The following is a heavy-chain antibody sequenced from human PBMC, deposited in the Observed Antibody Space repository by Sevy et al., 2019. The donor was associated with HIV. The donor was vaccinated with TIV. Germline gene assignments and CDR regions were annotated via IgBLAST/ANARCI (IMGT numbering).Heavy chain of an antibody. Sequence: GGSLRLSCAASGFTLSSYWMSWVRQAPGKGLEWVSAISGSGGHTYYADSVKGRFTISRDNSKNTLYLQMNSLRAEDTAVYYCAKGDYDFWSGLYYYYGMDVWGQGTTVTVSS. V-gene: IGHV3-23*01. J-gene: IGHJ6*02. CDR1: GFTLSSYW. D-gene: IGHD3-3*01. CDR3: AKGDYDFWSGLYYYYGMDV. CDR2: ISGSGGHT.